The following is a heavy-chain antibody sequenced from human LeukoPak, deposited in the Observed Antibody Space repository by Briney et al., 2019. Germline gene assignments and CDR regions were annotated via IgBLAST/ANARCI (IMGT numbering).Heavy chain of an antibody. Sequence: GGSLRLSCAASGFTFSSYSMNWVRQAPGKGLEWVSVIYSGGSTYYADSVKGRFTISRDNSKNTLYLQMNSLRAEDTAVYYCASSNLAILDYWGQGTLVTVSS. CDR2: IYSGGST. D-gene: IGHD2-2*01. V-gene: IGHV3-53*01. CDR1: GFTFSSYS. CDR3: ASSNLAILDY. J-gene: IGHJ4*02.